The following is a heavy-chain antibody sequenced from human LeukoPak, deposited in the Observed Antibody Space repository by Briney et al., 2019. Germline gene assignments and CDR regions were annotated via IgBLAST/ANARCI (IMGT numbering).Heavy chain of an antibody. D-gene: IGHD1-26*01. J-gene: IGHJ3*02. CDR1: GYTFSSNW. CDR3: ARHRVGIYSRNHAFDI. V-gene: IGHV5-51*01. Sequence: GESPKISCKGSGYTFSSNWIGWVRQMPGKGLEWMGIIYPGDSDTRYSPSFQGQVTISADKSSSTAYLQWSSLKASDTAMYYCARHRVGIYSRNHAFDIWGQGTMVTVSS. CDR2: IYPGDSDT.